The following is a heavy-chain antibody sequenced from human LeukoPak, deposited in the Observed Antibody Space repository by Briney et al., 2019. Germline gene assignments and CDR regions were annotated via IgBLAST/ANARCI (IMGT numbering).Heavy chain of an antibody. V-gene: IGHV3-33*06. CDR1: GFSFSTYG. D-gene: IGHD3/OR15-3a*01. CDR3: AKGEFWTGIGEFFLY. J-gene: IGHJ1*01. CDR2: VSYDGSKQ. Sequence: SGGSLRLSCAASGFSFSTYGMFWVRQAPGKGLEWMGVVSYDGSKQYYADSVKGRFTISRDNSKNTLYLQVDSLRAEDTAVYYCAKGEFWTGIGEFFLYWGQGTLVTVSS.